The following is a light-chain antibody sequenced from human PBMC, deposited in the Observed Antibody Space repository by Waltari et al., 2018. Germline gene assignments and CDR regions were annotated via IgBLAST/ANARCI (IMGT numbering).Light chain of an antibody. V-gene: IGKV1-39*01. CDR3: QQSYDTPRT. CDR2: AAS. J-gene: IGKJ1*01. Sequence: DFQMTQSPSSLSASVGDRVTITCRASQYISTYLNWYQQKPGKGPKLLIYAASTLQSGVPSRFSGSGSGTDFTLTISSRQLEDFATYYCQQSYDTPRTFSQGTKVEVK. CDR1: QYISTY.